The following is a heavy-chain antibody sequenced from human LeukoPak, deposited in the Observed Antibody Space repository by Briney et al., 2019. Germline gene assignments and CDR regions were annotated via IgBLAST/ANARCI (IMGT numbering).Heavy chain of an antibody. V-gene: IGHV4-4*07. Sequence: PSETLSLNCSVSGGSISSYWWSWIRQPAGKGLEFIGRIYTTGRTNYNPSLKSRVSMSVDTSKNKFSLELRSVTAADTAVYFCARAGYTISSYRFDYWGQGAPVTVSS. CDR1: GGSISSYW. D-gene: IGHD3-16*02. CDR2: IYTTGRT. J-gene: IGHJ4*02. CDR3: ARAGYTISSYRFDY.